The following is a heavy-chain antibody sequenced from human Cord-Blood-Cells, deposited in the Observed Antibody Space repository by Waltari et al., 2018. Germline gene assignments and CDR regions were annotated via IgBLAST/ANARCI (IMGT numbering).Heavy chain of an antibody. CDR3: ARSDYYGSGSYYPFDY. CDR1: GGSISSRSYY. V-gene: IGHV4-39*07. CDR2: IYYSGST. D-gene: IGHD3-10*01. J-gene: IGHJ4*02. Sequence: QLQLQESGPGLVKPSETLSLTCTVSGGSISSRSYYWGWIRQPPGKGLEWIGSIYYSGSTYYNPSLKSRVTISVDTSKNQFSLKLSSVTAADTAVYYCARSDYYGSGSYYPFDYWGQGTLVTVSS.